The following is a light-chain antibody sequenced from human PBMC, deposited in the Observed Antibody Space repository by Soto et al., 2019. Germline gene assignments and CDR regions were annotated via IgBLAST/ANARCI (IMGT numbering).Light chain of an antibody. V-gene: IGKV1-5*01. CDR3: QEYKSAT. Sequence: DIQMTQSPSTLSASVGDRVTITCRASQSISDWLAWYQQIPGRDPKLLIYDASTLQSGVPSRFSGSGSGTEFILTISSLQPDDSATYYCQEYKSATFGQGTKLQIK. J-gene: IGKJ2*01. CDR1: QSISDW. CDR2: DAS.